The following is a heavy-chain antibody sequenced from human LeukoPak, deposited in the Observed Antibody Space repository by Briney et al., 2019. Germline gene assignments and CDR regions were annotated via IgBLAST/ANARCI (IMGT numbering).Heavy chain of an antibody. CDR1: GFTFSSYG. CDR2: IWYDGSNK. J-gene: IGHJ5*02. Sequence: GGSLRLSCAASGFTFSSYGMHWVRQAPGKGLEWVAVIWYDGSNKYYADSVKGRFTIPRDNSKNTLYLQMNSLRAEDTAVYYCASQYSSSYGWFDPWGQGTLVTVSS. CDR3: ASQYSSSYGWFDP. V-gene: IGHV3-33*01. D-gene: IGHD6-6*01.